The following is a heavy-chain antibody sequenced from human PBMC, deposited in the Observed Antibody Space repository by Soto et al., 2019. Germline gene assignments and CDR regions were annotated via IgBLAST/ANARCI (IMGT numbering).Heavy chain of an antibody. CDR1: GFTISSYV. Sequence: EVQLLESGGGVVQAGWLRRLCCAAAGFTISSYVMSWVRQAGGEGRGWVSAISGSGGSTYYAYSVKGRFTISRDNSKNTLYLQMNSLRAEDTAGYYCAKVIAAAGTGYWFDPWGQGTLVTVSS. J-gene: IGHJ5*02. V-gene: IGHV3-23*01. D-gene: IGHD6-13*01. CDR2: ISGSGGST. CDR3: AKVIAAAGTGYWFDP.